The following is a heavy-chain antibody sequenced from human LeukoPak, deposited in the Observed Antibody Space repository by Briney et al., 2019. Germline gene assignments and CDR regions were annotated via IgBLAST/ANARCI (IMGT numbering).Heavy chain of an antibody. Sequence: SETLSLTCTVSGGSISSYYWSWIRRPAGKGLEWIGRIYTSGGTNYNPSLKSRVTMSVDTSKSQFSLKLSSVTAADTAVYYCARGGYEYYYMDVWGKGTTVTVSS. J-gene: IGHJ6*03. CDR3: ARGGYEYYYMDV. CDR2: IYTSGGT. CDR1: GGSISSYY. V-gene: IGHV4-4*07. D-gene: IGHD3-16*01.